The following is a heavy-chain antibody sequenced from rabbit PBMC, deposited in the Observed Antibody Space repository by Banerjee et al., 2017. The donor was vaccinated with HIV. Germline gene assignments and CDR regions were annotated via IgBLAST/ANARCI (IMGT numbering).Heavy chain of an antibody. CDR1: GFSFSSTYY. D-gene: IGHD2-1*01. CDR3: ARGIYSCDDYGDSTRLDL. V-gene: IGHV1S40*01. J-gene: IGHJ3*01. Sequence: QSLEESGGDLVKPGASLTLTCTASGFSFSSTYYMCWVRQAPGKGLEWIGRIYAGKGSSDYANWVNGRFTISSDSAQNTVDLQMNSLTAADTATYFCARGIYSCDDYGDSTRLDLWGQGTLVTVS. CDR2: IYAGKGSS.